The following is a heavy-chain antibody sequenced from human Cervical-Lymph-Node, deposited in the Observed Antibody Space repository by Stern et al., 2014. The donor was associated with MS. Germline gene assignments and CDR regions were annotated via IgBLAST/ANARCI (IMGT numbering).Heavy chain of an antibody. J-gene: IGHJ4*02. CDR2: IAYDGSDK. D-gene: IGHD3-22*01. Sequence: VHLVESGGGVVQPGRSLRLSCAASGFTFSSYGMHWARQAPGKGLEWVAIIAYDGSDKYYGDSVKGRFTISRDNSKNTLYLQLNSLGPEDTAVYYCAKGLYYDSSGRYSNNDYWGQGTLVTFPS. CDR1: GFTFSSYG. V-gene: IGHV3-30*18. CDR3: AKGLYYDSSGRYSNNDY.